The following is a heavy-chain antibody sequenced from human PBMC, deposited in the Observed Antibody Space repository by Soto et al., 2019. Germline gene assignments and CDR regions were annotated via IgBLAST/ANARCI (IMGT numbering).Heavy chain of an antibody. D-gene: IGHD6-13*01. CDR3: ARQQVLPFYYALAV. Sequence: QVQLQESGPGLVKPSDTLSLNCTVSGGSISGYYWSWIRQPPGKGLEYIGYIYYRGSTNYNPSLKSRVPMSIDTSRNQFSLKVNSVNAAYTAVYYWARQQVLPFYYALAVWGQGTTVTVSS. J-gene: IGHJ6*02. V-gene: IGHV4-59*07. CDR1: GGSISGYY. CDR2: IYYRGST.